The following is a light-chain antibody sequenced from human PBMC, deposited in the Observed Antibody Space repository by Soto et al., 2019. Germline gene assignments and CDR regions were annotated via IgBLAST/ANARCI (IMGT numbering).Light chain of an antibody. V-gene: IGKV3-20*01. Sequence: EIVLTQSPGTLSLSPGERATLSCRASQIVSSNYLAWYQQKPGQAPRLLIYGAFSRATDIPDRFSGRGSGTDFTLTISRLEPEDFALYYCQQYGSSPCTFGQGTKLEIK. J-gene: IGKJ2*02. CDR2: GAF. CDR1: QIVSSNY. CDR3: QQYGSSPCT.